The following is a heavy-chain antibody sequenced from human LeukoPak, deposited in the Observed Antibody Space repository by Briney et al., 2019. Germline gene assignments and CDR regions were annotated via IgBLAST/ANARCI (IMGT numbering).Heavy chain of an antibody. CDR1: GYTFTSHD. CDR3: ARGLKGYCSSTSCPYRNDY. Sequence: ASVKVSCKASGYTFTSHDINWVRQATGQGLECMGWMNPNSGNTGYAQKFQGRVTITRNTSISTAYMELSSLRSEDTAVYYCARGLKGYCSSTSCPYRNDYWGQGTLVTVSS. J-gene: IGHJ4*02. CDR2: MNPNSGNT. D-gene: IGHD2-2*01. V-gene: IGHV1-8*03.